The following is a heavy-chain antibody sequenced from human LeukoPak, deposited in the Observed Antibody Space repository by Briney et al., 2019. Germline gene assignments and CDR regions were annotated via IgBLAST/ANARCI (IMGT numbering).Heavy chain of an antibody. CDR1: GFTVSSFC. Sequence: QPGGSLRLSCAASGFTVSSFCMYWVRQAPGKGLEWVAVIWYDGSNDEYADSVKGRFTISRDNSKNTLYLQMNSMRAEDKPMYYCARAPYGRAAVGRGDYWGPGPLVTVSS. CDR2: IWYDGSND. CDR3: ARAPYGRAAVGRGDY. J-gene: IGHJ4*02. V-gene: IGHV3-33*01. D-gene: IGHD6-13*01.